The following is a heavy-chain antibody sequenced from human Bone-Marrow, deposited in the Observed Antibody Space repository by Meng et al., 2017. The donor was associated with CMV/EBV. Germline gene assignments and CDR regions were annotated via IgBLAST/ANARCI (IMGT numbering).Heavy chain of an antibody. CDR3: TTLFYDFP. D-gene: IGHD3-3*01. CDR2: IRNKANGGTT. Sequence: GESLKISCICSGFTFGDYAFNWVRQAPGEGLEWVGFIRNKANGGTTDYAASLKGRFTISRDDSRSIAYLQMNSLKVEDTGKYYCTTLFYDFPWGQGTLVTVSS. J-gene: IGHJ5*02. CDR1: GFTFGDYA. V-gene: IGHV3-49*04.